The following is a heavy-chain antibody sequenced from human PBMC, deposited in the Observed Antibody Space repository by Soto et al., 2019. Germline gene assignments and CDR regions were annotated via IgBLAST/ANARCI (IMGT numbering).Heavy chain of an antibody. V-gene: IGHV3-23*01. Sequence: VGSLRLSCAASGFICSSYDMSWVRQAPGKGLEWVSTILVDGRTFYVDSVKGRFTTSRDTSQNTVYLQMNSLTAGDTALYYCAKATATGGGAFDICGQGTMVTVSS. CDR3: AKATATGGGAFDI. CDR2: ILVDGRT. D-gene: IGHD2-8*02. J-gene: IGHJ3*02. CDR1: GFICSSYD.